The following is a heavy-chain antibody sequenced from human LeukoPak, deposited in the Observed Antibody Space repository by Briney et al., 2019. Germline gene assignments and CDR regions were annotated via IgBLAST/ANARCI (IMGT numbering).Heavy chain of an antibody. Sequence: SETLSLTCTVSGGSISSYYWSWIRQPPGKGLEWIGYIYYSGSTNYNPSLKSRVTISVDTSKNQFPLKLSSVTAADTAVYYCAGTLRFLEWSWGQGTLVTVSS. V-gene: IGHV4-59*08. D-gene: IGHD3-3*01. J-gene: IGHJ5*02. CDR2: IYYSGST. CDR1: GGSISSYY. CDR3: AGTLRFLEWS.